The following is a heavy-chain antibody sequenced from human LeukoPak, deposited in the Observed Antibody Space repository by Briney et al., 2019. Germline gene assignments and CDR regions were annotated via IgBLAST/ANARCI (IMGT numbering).Heavy chain of an antibody. CDR1: GGSISSYY. J-gene: IGHJ4*02. CDR2: IYYSGST. D-gene: IGHD3-22*01. Sequence: SETLSLTCTVSGGSISSYYWSWIRQPPGKGLEWIGYIYYSGSTNYNPSLKSRVTISVDTSKNQFSLKLSSVTAADTAVYYCAKDGGRLAVVVITTHWGQGTLVTVSS. CDR3: AKDGGRLAVVVITTH. V-gene: IGHV4-59*01.